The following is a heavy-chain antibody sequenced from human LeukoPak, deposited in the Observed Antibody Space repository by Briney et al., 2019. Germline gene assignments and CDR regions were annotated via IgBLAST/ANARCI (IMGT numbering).Heavy chain of an antibody. J-gene: IGHJ6*03. Sequence: SETLSLTCTVSGASISSYYWTWIRQPPGKGLEWIGYIYYSGSTNYNPSLKRRVTISVDTSKDQFSLKLSSVTAADTAVYYCARAETSSYYYYYMDVWGKGTTVTISS. CDR2: IYYSGST. CDR1: GASISSYY. D-gene: IGHD2/OR15-2a*01. CDR3: ARAETSSYYYYYMDV. V-gene: IGHV4-59*01.